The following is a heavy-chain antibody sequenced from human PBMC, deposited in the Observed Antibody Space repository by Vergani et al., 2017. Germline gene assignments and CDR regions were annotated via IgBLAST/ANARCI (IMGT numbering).Heavy chain of an antibody. CDR2: LSASDRRT. Sequence: EVQLLESGGDLVQPGGSLRLSCAASGFTFIMHAMSWVRQAPGKGLEWVSTLSASDRRTHYADSVKGRFTISRDNSKNTLFLHMNSLRPEDTAVYYCAKVGRSEGAGTFGAVDIWGQGTMVTVSS. D-gene: IGHD6-19*01. CDR3: AKVGRSEGAGTFGAVDI. V-gene: IGHV3-23*01. J-gene: IGHJ3*02. CDR1: GFTFIMHA.